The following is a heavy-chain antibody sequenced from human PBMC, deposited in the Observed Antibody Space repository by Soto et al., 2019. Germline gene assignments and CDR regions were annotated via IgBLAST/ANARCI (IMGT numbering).Heavy chain of an antibody. J-gene: IGHJ4*02. V-gene: IGHV1-8*01. CDR1: GYTFTSYD. Sequence: QVQLVQSGAEVKKPGASVKVSCKASGYTFTSYDINWVRQATGQGLEWMGWMNPNSGNTGYAQKFQGRVTMTRNTSISTAYMELSSLRSEDTAVYYCARGVKSASRYCSGGSCRHFDYWGQGTLVTVSS. CDR2: MNPNSGNT. CDR3: ARGVKSASRYCSGGSCRHFDY. D-gene: IGHD2-15*01.